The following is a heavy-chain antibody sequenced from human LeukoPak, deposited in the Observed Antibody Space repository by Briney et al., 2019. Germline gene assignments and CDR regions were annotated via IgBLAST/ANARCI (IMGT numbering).Heavy chain of an antibody. J-gene: IGHJ4*02. Sequence: GGSLRLSCAASGFTFSRYWMHWVRQAPGKGLVWVSRINSDGSNTRYADSVKGRFTISRDNAKNSLYLQMNSLRAEDTAVYYCARDRYILTGYYYFDYWGQGTLVTVSS. CDR3: ARDRYILTGYYYFDY. CDR1: GFTFSRYW. V-gene: IGHV3-74*01. CDR2: INSDGSNT. D-gene: IGHD3-9*01.